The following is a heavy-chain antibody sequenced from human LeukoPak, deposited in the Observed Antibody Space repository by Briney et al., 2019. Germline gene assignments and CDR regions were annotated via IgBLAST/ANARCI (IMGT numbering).Heavy chain of an antibody. V-gene: IGHV1-69*04. Sequence: GASVKVSCKASGGTFSSYAISWVRQAPGQGLEWMGRIIPILGIANYAQKFQGRVTITADKSTSTAYMELSSLRSEDTAVYYCARGHYDILTGYLYYFDYWGQGTLVTVSS. CDR2: IIPILGIA. CDR1: GGTFSSYA. J-gene: IGHJ4*02. CDR3: ARGHYDILTGYLYYFDY. D-gene: IGHD3-9*01.